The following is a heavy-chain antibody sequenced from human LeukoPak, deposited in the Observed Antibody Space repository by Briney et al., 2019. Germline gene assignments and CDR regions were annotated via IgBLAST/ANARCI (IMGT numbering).Heavy chain of an antibody. CDR1: GGSISSGDYS. J-gene: IGHJ4*02. D-gene: IGHD2-15*01. Sequence: SETLSLTCAVSGGSISSGDYSWSWIRQPPGEGLEWIGYIYHSGSTYYDPSLKSRVTISLDRSKDQFSLKLSSVTAADTAVYYCARGLSAIVYWGQGTLVTVSS. V-gene: IGHV4-30-2*01. CDR2: IYHSGST. CDR3: ARGLSAIVY.